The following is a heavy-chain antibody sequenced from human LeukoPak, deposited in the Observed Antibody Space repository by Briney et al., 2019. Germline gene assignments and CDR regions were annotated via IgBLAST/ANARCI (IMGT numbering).Heavy chain of an antibody. CDR1: GFTFSSYW. CDR3: ARRSDFIDY. Sequence: QSGGSLRLSCAASGFTFSSYWMSWVRQAPGKGLEWVANIEQDGSEKNYVDSVKGRFTISRDNAENALYLQMNTLRAEDTAVYYCARRSDFIDYWGQGTLVTVSS. CDR2: IEQDGSEK. V-gene: IGHV3-7*03. D-gene: IGHD3-3*01. J-gene: IGHJ4*02.